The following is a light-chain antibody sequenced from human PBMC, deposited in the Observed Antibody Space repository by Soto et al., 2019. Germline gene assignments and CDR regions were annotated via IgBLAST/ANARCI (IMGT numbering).Light chain of an antibody. CDR2: DAS. CDR1: QSVSSN. CDR3: QHSNYWPG. Sequence: EIVMTQSPATLSLSPGERATLSCRASQSVSSNLAWYQQKPGQAPRLLIYDASTRATGIPARFSGSGSGTVSPLTSSSLHDDDFAFYYWQHSNYWPGFGHGTKVDIK. J-gene: IGKJ1*01. V-gene: IGKV3-15*01.